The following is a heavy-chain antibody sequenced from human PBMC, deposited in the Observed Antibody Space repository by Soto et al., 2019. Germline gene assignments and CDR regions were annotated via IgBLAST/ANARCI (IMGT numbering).Heavy chain of an antibody. CDR3: ARDCSGGSCYPGMDV. CDR1: GFNFNSYT. D-gene: IGHD2-15*01. CDR2: ISSSGYI. J-gene: IGHJ6*02. Sequence: GGSLRLSCAASGFNFNSYTINWVRQAPGKRLEWLSSISSSGYIFSTESVRGRFTISRDNAKNSVYLQINSLRAEDTAVYFCARDCSGGSCYPGMDVWGQGTTVTVSS. V-gene: IGHV3-21*01.